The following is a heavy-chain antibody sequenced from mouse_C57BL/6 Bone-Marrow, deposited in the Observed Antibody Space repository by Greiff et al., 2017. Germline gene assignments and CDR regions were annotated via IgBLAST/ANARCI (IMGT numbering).Heavy chain of an antibody. Sequence: EVKVEESGGGLVQPGGSLKLSCAASGFTFSDYGMAWVRQAPRKGPEWVAFISNLAYSIYYADTVTGRFTISRENAKNTLYLEMSSLRSEDTAMYYCARRAYGSIWYFDVWGTGTTVTVSS. CDR1: GFTFSDYG. CDR3: ARRAYGSIWYFDV. V-gene: IGHV5-15*04. CDR2: ISNLAYSI. D-gene: IGHD1-1*01. J-gene: IGHJ1*03.